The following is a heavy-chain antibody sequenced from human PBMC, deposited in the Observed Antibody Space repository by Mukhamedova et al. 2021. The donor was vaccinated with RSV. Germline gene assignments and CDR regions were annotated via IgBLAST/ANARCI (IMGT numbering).Heavy chain of an antibody. D-gene: IGHD4-11*01. Sequence: GGSVTHYFWAWLRPPPGKGLEWIGEVTYDGRTNYNPSLKSRVTISLDTSQNQFSLSLTSVTAADTAMYYCAPIFGDYSDYRYWGQGT. V-gene: IGHV4-34*01. CDR1: GGSVTHYF. CDR2: VTYDGRT. CDR3: APIFGDYSDYRY. J-gene: IGHJ4*02.